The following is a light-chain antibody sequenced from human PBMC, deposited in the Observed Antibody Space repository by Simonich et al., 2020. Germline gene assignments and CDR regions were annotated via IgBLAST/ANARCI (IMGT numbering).Light chain of an antibody. CDR1: QSLLHSDGKTY. V-gene: IGKV2D-29*02. CDR3: MQSIQLPWT. J-gene: IGKJ1*01. Sequence: DIVMTQTPLSLSVTPGQPASISCKSSQSLLHSDGKTYLYWYLQKPGKSQQLLSYEVSNRYIGVPDRFSGSGSGTDFPLKSSRVEAEDVGVYYCMQSIQLPWTFGQGTKVEIK. CDR2: EVS.